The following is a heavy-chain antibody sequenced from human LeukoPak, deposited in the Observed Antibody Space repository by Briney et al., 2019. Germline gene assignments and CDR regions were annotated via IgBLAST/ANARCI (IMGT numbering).Heavy chain of an antibody. V-gene: IGHV4-39*07. CDR1: GGSISSSSYY. D-gene: IGHD3-10*01. Sequence: SETLSLTCTVSGGSISSSSYYWGWIRQPPGKGLEWIGSIYYSGSTNYNPSLKSRVTISVDTSKNQFSLKLSSVTAADTAVYYCARGSGPDFDYWGQGTLVTVSS. J-gene: IGHJ4*02. CDR3: ARGSGPDFDY. CDR2: IYYSGST.